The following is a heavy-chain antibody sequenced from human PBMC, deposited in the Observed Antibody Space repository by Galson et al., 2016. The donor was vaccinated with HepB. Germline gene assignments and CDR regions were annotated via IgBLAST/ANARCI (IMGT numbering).Heavy chain of an antibody. CDR2: IIPIFATA. Sequence: SVKVSCKASGVTFSSYVISWVRQAPGQGLEWMGGIIPIFATANYAQTFLGRVTITADESTTTAYMELNNLRSEDTAVYYCATLIQLERNDPKDSWGPGTLVTVSS. CDR1: GVTFSSYV. J-gene: IGHJ4*02. V-gene: IGHV1-69*13. D-gene: IGHD1-1*01. CDR3: ATLIQLERNDPKDS.